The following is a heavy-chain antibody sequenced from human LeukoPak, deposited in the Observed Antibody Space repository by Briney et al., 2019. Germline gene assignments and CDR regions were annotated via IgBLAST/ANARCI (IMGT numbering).Heavy chain of an antibody. CDR2: IYYSGST. J-gene: IGHJ4*02. CDR3: ASIAAAGTAPLFDY. D-gene: IGHD6-13*01. Sequence: PSETLSLTCTVSGGSISSSSYYWGWIRQPPGKGLEWIGSIYYSGSTYYNPSLKSRVTISVDTSKNQFSLKLSSVTAADTAVYYCASIAAAGTAPLFDYWGQGTLVTVSS. CDR1: GGSISSSSYY. V-gene: IGHV4-39*07.